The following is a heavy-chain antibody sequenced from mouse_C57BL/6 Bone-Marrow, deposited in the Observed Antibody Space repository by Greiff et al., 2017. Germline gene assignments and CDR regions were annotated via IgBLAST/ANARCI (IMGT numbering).Heavy chain of an antibody. V-gene: IGHV1-81*01. D-gene: IGHD2-1*01. CDR3: ARSDGNYVVAY. CDR2: IYPRSGNT. Sequence: QVQLQQSGAELARPGASVKLSCKASGYTFTSYGISWVKQRTGQGLEWIGEIYPRSGNTYYNEKFKGKATLTADKSSSTAYMELRSLTSEDSAVYIRARSDGNYVVAYWGQGTLVTVSA. J-gene: IGHJ3*01. CDR1: GYTFTSYG.